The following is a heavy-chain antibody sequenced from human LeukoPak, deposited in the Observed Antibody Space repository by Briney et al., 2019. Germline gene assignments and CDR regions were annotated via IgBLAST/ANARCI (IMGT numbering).Heavy chain of an antibody. J-gene: IGHJ4*02. Sequence: ASVKVSCKASGYTFTKYGITWVRPAPGQGVGWMGWISCYNGNTNYAQKLQGRVTMTTDTSTSTAYMELRSLRSDDTALYYCGSGIAATFELYSDYWGQGTLVTVSS. CDR2: ISCYNGNT. V-gene: IGHV1-18*01. CDR3: GSGIAATFELYSDY. CDR1: GYTFTKYG. D-gene: IGHD2-15*01.